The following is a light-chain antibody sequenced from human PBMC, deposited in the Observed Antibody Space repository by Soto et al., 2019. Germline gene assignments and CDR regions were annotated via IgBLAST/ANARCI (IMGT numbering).Light chain of an antibody. J-gene: IGKJ1*01. V-gene: IGKV3-20*01. CDR2: EAS. Sequence: EIGLTQSPATLSLSPGERATLSCRASQSVSSYLAWYQQKPGQAPRLLMYEASNRATGIPARFSGSGSGTNFTLTISRLQPEDFAVYYCQQYGSSPWAFGQGTKVDIK. CDR1: QSVSSY. CDR3: QQYGSSPWA.